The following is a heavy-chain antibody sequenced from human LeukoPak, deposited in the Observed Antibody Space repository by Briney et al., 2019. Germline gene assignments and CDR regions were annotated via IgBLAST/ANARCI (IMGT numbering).Heavy chain of an antibody. V-gene: IGHV3-30*03. D-gene: IGHD3-22*01. CDR2: ISSDGSHK. CDR1: GFTFSNYG. J-gene: IGHJ3*02. Sequence: GGSLRLSCAASGFTFSNYGMHWVRQAPGEGLEWVAVISSDGSHKYYADSVKGRFTISRDNAKNSLYLQMNSLRAEDTAVYYCARARYYYDRDAFDIWGQGTMVTVSS. CDR3: ARARYYYDRDAFDI.